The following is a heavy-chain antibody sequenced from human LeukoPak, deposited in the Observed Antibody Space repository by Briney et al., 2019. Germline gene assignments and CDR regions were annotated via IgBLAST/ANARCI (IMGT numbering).Heavy chain of an antibody. D-gene: IGHD3-10*01. CDR1: GLTFSDAW. V-gene: IGHV3-15*01. J-gene: IGHJ5*02. CDR2: IKSNTDGGTT. CDR3: ATFAPQIIAEGKP. Sequence: GGSLRLSCAVSGLTFSDAWMSWVRQAPGKGPEWVGRIKSNTDGGTTDYAAPVKGRFTISRDDSKHTLYLQMNSLRTEDTAVYYCATFAPQIIAEGKPWGQGTLVTVSS.